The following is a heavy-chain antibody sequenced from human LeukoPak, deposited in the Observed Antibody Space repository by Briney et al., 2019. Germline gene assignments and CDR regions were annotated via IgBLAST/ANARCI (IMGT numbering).Heavy chain of an antibody. CDR2: ISWNSGRI. Sequence: SLRLSCAASGFTFDDYAMHWVRQAPGKGLEWVSGISWNSGRIGYADSVKGRFTISRDNAKNSLYLQMNSLRAEDTAVYYCASNTPDYGDYELDYWGQGTLVTVSS. CDR1: GFTFDDYA. J-gene: IGHJ4*02. D-gene: IGHD4-17*01. V-gene: IGHV3-9*01. CDR3: ASNTPDYGDYELDY.